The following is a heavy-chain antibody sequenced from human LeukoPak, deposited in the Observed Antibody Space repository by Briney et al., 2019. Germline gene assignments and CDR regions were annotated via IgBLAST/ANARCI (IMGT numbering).Heavy chain of an antibody. CDR1: GYIFTSYG. V-gene: IGHV1-18*04. J-gene: IGHJ4*02. CDR2: ISAYNGNT. Sequence: ASVKVSCKASGYIFTSYGINWVRQAPGQGLERMGWISAYNGNTNYAQKLQGRVTMTTDTSTSTAYMELRSLRSDDTAVYYCARDEGSSGGASPFDYWGQGTLVTVSS. D-gene: IGHD2-15*01. CDR3: ARDEGSSGGASPFDY.